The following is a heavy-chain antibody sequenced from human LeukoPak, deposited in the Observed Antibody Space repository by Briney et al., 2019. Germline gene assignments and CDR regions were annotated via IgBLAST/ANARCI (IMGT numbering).Heavy chain of an antibody. D-gene: IGHD1-1*01. J-gene: IGHJ5*02. CDR2: IYYSGST. CDR3: ARDPWERLSRWFDP. Sequence: SETLSLTCTVSGGSINGINDYWAWIRQPPGKGLEWIGTIYYSGSTYYSPSLKSRVTISVDTSKNQFSLKLHSLTAADTAMYYCARDPWERLSRWFDPWGQGTLVTVSS. V-gene: IGHV4-39*07. CDR1: GGSINGINDY.